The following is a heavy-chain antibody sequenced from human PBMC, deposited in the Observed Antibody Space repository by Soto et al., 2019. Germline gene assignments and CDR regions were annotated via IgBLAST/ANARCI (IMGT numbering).Heavy chain of an antibody. CDR2: INHSGST. V-gene: IGHV4-34*01. CDR3: ARVVYGSGSYIYYYYYGMDV. D-gene: IGHD3-10*01. J-gene: IGHJ6*02. CDR1: GGSFSGYD. Sequence: SETLSLTCAVYGGSFSGYDWSWIRQPPGKGLEWIGEINHSGSTNYNPSLKSRVTISVDTSKNQFSLKLSSVTAADTAVYYCARVVYGSGSYIYYYYYGMDVWGQGTTVTSP.